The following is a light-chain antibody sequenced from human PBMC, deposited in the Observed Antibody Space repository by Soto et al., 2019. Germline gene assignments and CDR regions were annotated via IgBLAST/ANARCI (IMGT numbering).Light chain of an antibody. CDR2: EGS. J-gene: IGLJ2*01. V-gene: IGLV2-23*01. Sequence: QSALTQPASVSGSPGQSIPISCTGTSSDVGSYNLVSWYQQPPGKAPKLMIYEGSKRPSGVSNRFSGSKSGNTASLTISGLQAEDEADYYCCSYAGSSTLVVFGGGTKLTVL. CDR3: CSYAGSSTLVV. CDR1: SSDVGSYNL.